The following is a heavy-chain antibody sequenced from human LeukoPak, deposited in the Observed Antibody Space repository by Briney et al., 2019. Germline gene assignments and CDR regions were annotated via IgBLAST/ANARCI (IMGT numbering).Heavy chain of an antibody. CDR3: AKDSSADYVWGSYYDY. CDR2: ISWNSGSI. CDR1: GFTFDDYA. V-gene: IGHV3-9*01. J-gene: IGHJ4*02. Sequence: PGRSLRLSCAASGFTFDDYAMHWVRQAPGKGLEWVSGISWNSGSIGYADSVKGRFTISRDNAKNSLYLQMNSLRAEDTALYYCAKDSSADYVWGSYYDYWGQGTLVTVSS. D-gene: IGHD3-16*01.